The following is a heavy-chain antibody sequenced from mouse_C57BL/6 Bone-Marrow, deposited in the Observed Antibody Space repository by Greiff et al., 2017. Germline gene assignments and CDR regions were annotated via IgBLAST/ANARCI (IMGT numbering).Heavy chain of an antibody. CDR3: AAYGNCAWFAY. CDR1: GFSLTSYG. D-gene: IGHD2-1*01. V-gene: IGHV2-2*01. Sequence: VMLVESGPGLVQPSQSLSITCTVSGFSLTSYGVHWVRQSPGKGLEWLWVIWSGGSTDYTAAFISRLSISKDNSTSQVFFIMNSLQADDTAIYYCAAYGNCAWFAYWGQGTLVTVSA. J-gene: IGHJ3*01. CDR2: IWSGGST.